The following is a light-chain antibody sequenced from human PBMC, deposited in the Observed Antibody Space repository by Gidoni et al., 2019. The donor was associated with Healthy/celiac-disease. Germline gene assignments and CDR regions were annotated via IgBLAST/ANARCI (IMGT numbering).Light chain of an antibody. CDR1: ALPKQY. CDR3: PSADRLGHSF. J-gene: IGLJ1*01. V-gene: IGLV3-25*02. CDR2: KDR. Sequence: SYELTQPPSVSVSPGQTARITCSGDALPKQYAYWYQQKPAQAPVLVFYKDRERPSGIPELFSGSRSGTPFTLSLRGVPAEDAAFYYCPSADRLGHSFFGTLPQVTFL.